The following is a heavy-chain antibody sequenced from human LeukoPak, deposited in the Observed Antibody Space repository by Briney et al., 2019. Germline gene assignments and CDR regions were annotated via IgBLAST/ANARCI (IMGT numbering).Heavy chain of an antibody. CDR2: IYYSGST. V-gene: IGHV4-39*01. CDR3: VGRGASSSWYQVVDY. CDR1: GGSISSSSYS. Sequence: SETLSLTCTVSGGSISSSSYSWGWIRQPPGKGLEWIGSIYYSGSTYYNPSLKSRVTISVDTSKNQFSLKLSSVTAADTAVYYCVGRGASSSWYQVVDYWGQGTLVTVSS. J-gene: IGHJ4*02. D-gene: IGHD6-13*01.